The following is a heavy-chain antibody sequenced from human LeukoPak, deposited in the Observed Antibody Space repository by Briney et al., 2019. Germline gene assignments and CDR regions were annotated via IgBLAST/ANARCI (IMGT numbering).Heavy chain of an antibody. CDR1: GGTFSSYA. J-gene: IGHJ4*02. Sequence: SVKVSCKASGGTFSSYAISWVRQAPGQGLEWMGGIIPIFGTANYAQKFQGRVTITADESTSTAYMELSSLRSEDTAVYYRARDDYGGKEFDYWGQGTLVTVSS. CDR3: ARDDYGGKEFDY. D-gene: IGHD4-23*01. V-gene: IGHV1-69*13. CDR2: IIPIFGTA.